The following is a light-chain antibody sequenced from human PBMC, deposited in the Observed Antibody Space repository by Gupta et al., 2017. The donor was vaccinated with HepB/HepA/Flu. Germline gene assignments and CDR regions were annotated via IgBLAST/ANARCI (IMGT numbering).Light chain of an antibody. CDR1: HGISDSY. Sequence: VLTQSPGTLSLSPGERATLSCRASHGISDSYLSWYLQKPGQAPRLLIYGVSFRDTGISDRFSGGGSGTDFTLAISRREPEDFGVYYCQHYSGSSLSTFGQGTKVEVK. CDR2: GVS. V-gene: IGKV3-20*01. J-gene: IGKJ2*01. CDR3: QHYSGSSLST.